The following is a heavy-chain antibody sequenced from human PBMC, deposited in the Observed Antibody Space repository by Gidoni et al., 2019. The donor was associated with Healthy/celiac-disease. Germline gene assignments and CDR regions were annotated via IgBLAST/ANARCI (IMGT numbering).Heavy chain of an antibody. CDR3: AREPWSPPDHDFWSGYPRYFDY. CDR1: GGSISSSSYY. D-gene: IGHD3-3*01. J-gene: IGHJ4*02. CDR2: IDYSGST. Sequence: QLQLQESGPGLVKPSETLSLTCTVSGGSISSSSYYWGWIRQPPGKGLEWIGSIDYSGSTYYNPSLKSRATISVDTSKNQYSLKLSSVTAADTAVYYCAREPWSPPDHDFWSGYPRYFDYWGQGTLVTVSS. V-gene: IGHV4-39*01.